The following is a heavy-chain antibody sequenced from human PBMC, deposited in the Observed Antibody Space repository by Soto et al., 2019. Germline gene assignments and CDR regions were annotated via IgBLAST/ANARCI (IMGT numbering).Heavy chain of an antibody. D-gene: IGHD1-26*01. CDR1: GLNFSTYA. V-gene: IGHV3-23*01. CDR2: ITASGRST. Sequence: EVQLLESGGGLVQPGGSLRLSCAASGLNFSTYAMTWVRQSPGKGLEWVSTITASGRSTHYADSVQGRFTISRDNSKNTLYLQMDSPRAEDTALYYCAKGGPSCYYSGLDVWGQGTTVTVSS. J-gene: IGHJ6*02. CDR3: AKGGPSCYYSGLDV.